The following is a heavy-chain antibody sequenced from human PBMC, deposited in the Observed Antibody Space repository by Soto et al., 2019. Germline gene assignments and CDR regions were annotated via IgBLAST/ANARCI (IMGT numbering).Heavy chain of an antibody. D-gene: IGHD5-12*01. J-gene: IGHJ3*01. CDR3: VREGRGSFDF. V-gene: IGHV3-23*01. CDR2: ISGGGGST. CDR1: GFTFSTYA. Sequence: GGSLSLSCAASGFTFSTYAMNWVRQAPGKGLEWVSAISGGGGSTYYADSVKGRVTISRDNSKNTLSLQMSSLTADDTAIYYCVREGRGSFDFWGRGTMVTVSS.